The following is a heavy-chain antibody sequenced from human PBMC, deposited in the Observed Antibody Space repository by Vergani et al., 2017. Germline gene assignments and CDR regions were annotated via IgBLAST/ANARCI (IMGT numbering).Heavy chain of an antibody. D-gene: IGHD5-12*01. Sequence: EVQMVESGGGLVKPGGSLRLSCAASGFTFSHFSWNWVGQPQGKGLEGVSSISGNNDDVYYADSVKGRFTISRDNAKNSLFLEMNSLRFEDTAVYFCTKGSVYYHDSAGHGYDPYTGFDLWGQGTLVTVSS. CDR3: TKGSVYYHDSAGHGYDPYTGFDL. CDR1: GFTFSHFS. V-gene: IGHV3-21*04. CDR2: ISGNNDDV. J-gene: IGHJ3*01.